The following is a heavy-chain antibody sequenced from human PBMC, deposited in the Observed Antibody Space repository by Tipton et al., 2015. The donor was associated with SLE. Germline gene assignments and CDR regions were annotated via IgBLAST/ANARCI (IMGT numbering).Heavy chain of an antibody. J-gene: IGHJ4*02. V-gene: IGHV4-34*01. CDR2: INHSGRT. CDR3: ARARTVYYYDSSDYSGDFDY. Sequence: LRLSCAVYGGSFSGYYWSWIRQPPGKGLEWIREINHSGRTDYNPSLKSRVIISVDTSKNQFSLKLSSVTAADTAVYYCARARTVYYYDSSDYSGDFDYWGRGTLVTVSS. D-gene: IGHD3-22*01. CDR1: GGSFSGYY.